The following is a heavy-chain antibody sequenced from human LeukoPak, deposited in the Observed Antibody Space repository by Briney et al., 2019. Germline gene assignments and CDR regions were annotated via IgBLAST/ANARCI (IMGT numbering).Heavy chain of an antibody. CDR2: IIPISGTA. J-gene: IGHJ5*02. CDR3: ARKLRLGGNWFDP. Sequence: SVKVSCKTSGSTFTSYAITWVRQAPGQGLEWMGKIIPISGTANYAQKFQGRVTFTADESTSTAYMELSSLRSEDTALYYCARKLRLGGNWFDPWGQGTLVTVSS. CDR1: GSTFTSYA. D-gene: IGHD1-26*01. V-gene: IGHV1-69*13.